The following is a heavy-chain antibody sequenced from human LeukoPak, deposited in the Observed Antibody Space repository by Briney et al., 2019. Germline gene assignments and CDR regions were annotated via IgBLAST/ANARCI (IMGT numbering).Heavy chain of an antibody. CDR1: GFTFSSYT. CDR2: ISSSSSYI. Sequence: GGSLRLSCAASGFTFSSYTMNWVRQAPGKGLEWVSSISSSSSYIYYADSVKGRFTISRDNAKNSLYLQMNSLRAEDTAVYYCARDIRKGSSSAFDIWGQGTMVTVSS. V-gene: IGHV3-21*01. CDR3: ARDIRKGSSSAFDI. J-gene: IGHJ3*02. D-gene: IGHD6-13*01.